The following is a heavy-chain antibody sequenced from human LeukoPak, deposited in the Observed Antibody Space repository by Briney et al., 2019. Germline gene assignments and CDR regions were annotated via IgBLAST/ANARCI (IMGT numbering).Heavy chain of an antibody. CDR1: GFSFSDYY. Sequence: PGGSLRLSCAASGFSFSDYYMSWIRQAPGKGLEWVSYISRSGRTIYNADSVKGRFTISRDNAKNSLYLQMNSLRAEDTAVYYCASGGGTYCRSTSCYGGEYFQHWGQGTLVIVSS. CDR3: ASGGGTYCRSTSCYGGEYFQH. V-gene: IGHV3-11*01. J-gene: IGHJ1*01. D-gene: IGHD2-2*01. CDR2: ISRSGRTI.